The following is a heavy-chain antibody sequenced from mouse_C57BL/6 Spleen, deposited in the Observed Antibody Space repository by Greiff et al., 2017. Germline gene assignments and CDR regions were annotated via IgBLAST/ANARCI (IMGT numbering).Heavy chain of an antibody. J-gene: IGHJ3*01. Sequence: EVKLMESGAELVRPGASVKLSCTASGFNIKDDYMHWVKQRPEQGLEWIGWIDPENGDTEYASKFQGKATITADTSSNTAYLQLSSLTSEDTAVYYCTTVYDYAWFAYWGQGTLVTVSA. V-gene: IGHV14-4*01. CDR2: IDPENGDT. D-gene: IGHD2-4*01. CDR3: TTVYDYAWFAY. CDR1: GFNIKDDY.